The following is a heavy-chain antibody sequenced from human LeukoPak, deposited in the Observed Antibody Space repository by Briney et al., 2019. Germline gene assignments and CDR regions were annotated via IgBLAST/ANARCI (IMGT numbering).Heavy chain of an antibody. CDR2: IIPIFGTA. J-gene: IGHJ4*02. Sequence: SVKVSCKASGGTFSSYAISWVRQAPGQGLEWMGRIIPIFGTANYAQKFQGRVTITTDESTSTAYMELSSLRSEDTAVYYCARAAEYYYDSSGYSGFGFDYWGQGTLVTVSS. CDR3: ARAAEYYYDSSGYSGFGFDY. V-gene: IGHV1-69*05. CDR1: GGTFSSYA. D-gene: IGHD3-22*01.